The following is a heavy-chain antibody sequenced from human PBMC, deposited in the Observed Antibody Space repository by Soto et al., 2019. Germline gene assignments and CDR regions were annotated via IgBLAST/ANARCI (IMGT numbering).Heavy chain of an antibody. CDR2: ISYDGSNK. Sequence: QVQLVESGGGVVQPGRSLRLSCAASGFTFSSYAMHWVRQAPGKGLEWVAVISYDGSNKYYADSVKGRFTISRDNSKNTLYLQMNSRRAEDTAVYYCARDQHSSGWSIMDVWGQVTTVTVSS. CDR1: GFTFSSYA. CDR3: ARDQHSSGWSIMDV. V-gene: IGHV3-30-3*01. J-gene: IGHJ6*02. D-gene: IGHD6-19*01.